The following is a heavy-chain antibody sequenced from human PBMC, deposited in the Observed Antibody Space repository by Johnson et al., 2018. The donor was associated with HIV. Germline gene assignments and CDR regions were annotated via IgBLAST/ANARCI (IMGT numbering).Heavy chain of an antibody. D-gene: IGHD2-15*01. J-gene: IGHJ3*02. CDR2: IRYDGSNK. Sequence: QVQVVESGGGVVQPGGSLRLSCAASGFTFSSYGMHWVRQAPGKGLEWVAFIRYDGSNKYYADSVKGRFTISRDNSKNTLYLQMNSRRAEDTAVYYCAKGQVARCPLDIWGQGTMVTVSS. CDR1: GFTFSSYG. V-gene: IGHV3-30*02. CDR3: AKGQVARCPLDI.